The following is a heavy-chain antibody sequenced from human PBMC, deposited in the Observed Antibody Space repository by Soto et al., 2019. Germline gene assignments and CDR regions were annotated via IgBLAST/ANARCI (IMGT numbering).Heavy chain of an antibody. CDR1: GGSISSNNW. D-gene: IGHD3-22*01. V-gene: IGHV4-4*02. CDR2: IFPTGST. Sequence: SETLSLTCAVSGGSISSNNWWSWVRQPPGKGLEWIGEIFPTGSTNYNPSLTSRVTISVDKSKNQFSLKLSSVTAADTAMYYCARRYYDSRAYYPWAFDTWGQGTMVT. J-gene: IGHJ3*02. CDR3: ARRYYDSRAYYPWAFDT.